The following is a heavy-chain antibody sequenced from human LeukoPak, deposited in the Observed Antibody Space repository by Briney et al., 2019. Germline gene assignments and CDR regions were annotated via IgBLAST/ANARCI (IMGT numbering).Heavy chain of an antibody. D-gene: IGHD6-13*01. CDR1: GFTVSSNY. CDR3: ARWVDAFDI. J-gene: IGHJ3*02. V-gene: IGHV4-38-2*01. Sequence: GSLRLSCAASGFTVSSNYMSWVRQAPGKGLEWIGSIYHSGSTYYNPSLKSRVTISVDTSKNQFSLKLSSVTAADTAVYYCARWVDAFDIWGQGTMVTVSS. CDR2: IYHSGST.